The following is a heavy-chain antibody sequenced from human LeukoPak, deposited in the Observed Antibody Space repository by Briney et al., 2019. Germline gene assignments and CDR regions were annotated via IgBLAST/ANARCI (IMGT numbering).Heavy chain of an antibody. CDR1: GFTSSW. J-gene: IGHJ4*02. CDR2: INQDGREK. V-gene: IGHV3-7*03. CDR3: ATDHWGYGYCL. D-gene: IGHD5-18*01. Sequence: PGGSLRLSCAASGFTSSWMSWVRQAPGKGGERVAHINQDGREKNYVDSVKGGFTISRDNTKSSLYLQMNSLRAEDTAVYYCATDHWGYGYCLWGQGTQVTVSS.